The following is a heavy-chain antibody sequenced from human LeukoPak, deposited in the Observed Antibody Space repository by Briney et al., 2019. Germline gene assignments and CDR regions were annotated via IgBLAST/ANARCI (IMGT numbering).Heavy chain of an antibody. J-gene: IGHJ3*02. D-gene: IGHD6-13*01. CDR2: IYYSGST. Sequence: SETLSLTCTVSGGSISSYYWSWIRQPPGKGLEWIGSIYYSGSTYYNPSLKSRVTISVDTSKNQFSLKLSSVTAADTAVYYCARDAPREQLGAFDIWGQGTMVTVSS. V-gene: IGHV4-39*07. CDR1: GGSISSYY. CDR3: ARDAPREQLGAFDI.